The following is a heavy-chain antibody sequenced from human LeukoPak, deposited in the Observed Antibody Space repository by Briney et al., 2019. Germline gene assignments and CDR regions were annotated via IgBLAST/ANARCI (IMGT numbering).Heavy chain of an antibody. Sequence: PGGSLRLSCAASGFTFSSYSMNWVRQAPGKGLEWVSYISSSGSATYYADSVKGRFTISRDNAKNSLFLQMGSLRAEDTAVYYCARVSGGDYFDYWGQGTLVTVPS. D-gene: IGHD6-25*01. J-gene: IGHJ4*02. CDR2: ISSSGSAT. CDR3: ARVSGGDYFDY. V-gene: IGHV3-48*04. CDR1: GFTFSSYS.